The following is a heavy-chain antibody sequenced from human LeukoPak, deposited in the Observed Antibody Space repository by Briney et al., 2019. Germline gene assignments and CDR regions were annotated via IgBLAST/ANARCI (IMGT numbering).Heavy chain of an antibody. CDR3: ASTSGPHYYDSSGYYGAFDI. D-gene: IGHD3-22*01. V-gene: IGHV1-69*05. Sequence: SVKVSCKASGGTLSSYAISWVRQAPGQGLEWMGGIIPIFGTANYAQKFQGRVTITTDESTSTAYMELSSLRSEDTAVYYCASTSGPHYYDSSGYYGAFDIWGQGTMVTVSS. J-gene: IGHJ3*02. CDR1: GGTLSSYA. CDR2: IIPIFGTA.